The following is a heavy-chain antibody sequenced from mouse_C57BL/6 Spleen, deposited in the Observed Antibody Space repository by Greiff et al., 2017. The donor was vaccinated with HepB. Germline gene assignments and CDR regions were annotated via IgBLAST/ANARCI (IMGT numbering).Heavy chain of an antibody. CDR2: IWTGGGT. V-gene: IGHV2-9-1*01. D-gene: IGHD3-2*02. CDR1: GFSLTSYA. J-gene: IGHJ4*01. Sequence: VQLQESGPGLVAPSQSLSITCTVSGFSLTSYAISWVRQPPGKGLEWLGVIWTGGGTNYNSALKSRLSISKDNSKSQVFLKMNSLQTDDTARYYCARRGDSSGYGAMDYWGQGTSVTVSS. CDR3: ARRGDSSGYGAMDY.